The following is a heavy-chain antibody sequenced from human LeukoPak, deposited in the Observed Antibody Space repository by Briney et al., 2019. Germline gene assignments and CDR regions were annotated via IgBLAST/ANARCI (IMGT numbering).Heavy chain of an antibody. CDR2: IYYSGSP. CDR1: GGAISSYY. Sequence: SETLSLTCIVSGGAISSYYWSWIRQPPGKGLECIWYIYYSGSPNYTPSLKSRVTISVATSKTQLSLKLSSVTAADTAVYYCARTSKGIAARADYWGQGTLVTVSS. J-gene: IGHJ4*02. D-gene: IGHD6-6*01. CDR3: ARTSKGIAARADY. V-gene: IGHV4-59*01.